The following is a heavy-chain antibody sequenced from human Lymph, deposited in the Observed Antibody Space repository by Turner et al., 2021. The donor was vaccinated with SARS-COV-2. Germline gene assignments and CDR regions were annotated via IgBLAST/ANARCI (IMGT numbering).Heavy chain of an antibody. Sequence: QVQLQESGPGLVKPSGTLSLTCAVSGGSISSSNWWSWVRQPPGKGLEWIGEIYHSGNTNYNPSLKSRVTISLDKSKNQFSLKLSSVTAADTAVYYCATKYCSGGSCSYYDYWGQGTLVTVSS. CDR1: GGSISSSNW. V-gene: IGHV4-4*02. D-gene: IGHD2-15*01. CDR2: IYHSGNT. CDR3: ATKYCSGGSCSYYDY. J-gene: IGHJ4*02.